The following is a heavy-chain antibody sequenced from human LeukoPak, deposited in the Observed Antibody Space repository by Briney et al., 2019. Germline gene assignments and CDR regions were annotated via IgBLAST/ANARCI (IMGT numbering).Heavy chain of an antibody. CDR2: ISSSGGST. J-gene: IGHJ4*02. D-gene: IGHD3-22*01. CDR1: GFTVSSYA. V-gene: IGHV3-23*02. CDR3: TKSGYYDSSGYSGFGYFDY. Sequence: PGGSLRLSCAASGFTVSSYAISWVRQAPGKGLEWVSAISSSGGSTYYEDSVNRRVTISRDNSKNTLYPQMNSLRAEDTAGSYWTKSGYYDSSGYSGFGYFDYWGQGTLVTVSS.